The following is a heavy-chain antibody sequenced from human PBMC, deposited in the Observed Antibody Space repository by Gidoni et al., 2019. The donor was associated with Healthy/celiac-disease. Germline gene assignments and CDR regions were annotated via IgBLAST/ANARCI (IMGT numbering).Heavy chain of an antibody. CDR3: ARDYDSSGYDAFDI. J-gene: IGHJ3*02. CDR1: GFTFSDYY. D-gene: IGHD3-22*01. V-gene: IGHV3-11*05. CDR2: ISSSSSYT. Sequence: QVQLVEAGGGLVKPGGSLRPACAASGFTFSDYYMSWIRQGPGKGLGLVSYISSSSSYTNTADSVNGRFTISRDNAKISLYLQMDSLRAEDTAVYYCARDYDSSGYDAFDIWGQGTMVTVSS.